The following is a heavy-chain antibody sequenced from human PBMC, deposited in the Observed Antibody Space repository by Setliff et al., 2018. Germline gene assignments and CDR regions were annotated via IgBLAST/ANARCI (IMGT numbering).Heavy chain of an antibody. V-gene: IGHV4-34*12. CDR3: ARSFSRREKFLLDY. J-gene: IGHJ4*02. CDR2: IIHSGST. Sequence: PSETLSLTCTVSGGSISNYYWSWIRQPPGKRLEWIGEIIHSGSTNYNPSLKSRVTISMDTSKNQFSPKVSSVTAADTAVYYCARSFSRREKFLLDYWGQGALVTVSS. CDR1: GGSISNYY.